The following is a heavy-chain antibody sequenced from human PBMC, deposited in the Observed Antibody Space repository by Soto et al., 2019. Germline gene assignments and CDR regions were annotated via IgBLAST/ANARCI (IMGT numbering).Heavy chain of an antibody. Sequence: ASVKVSCKASGYTFTSYAMHWVRQAPLQMLEWMVWINAANGDTKYSPKFQGRVTITRDTSARTAYMELRSLRSEDTAVYYCVRRHVSATGIDWFDPWGQGTLVTVSS. CDR2: INAANGDT. D-gene: IGHD6-13*01. J-gene: IGHJ5*02. CDR3: VRRHVSATGIDWFDP. V-gene: IGHV1-3*01. CDR1: GYTFTSYA.